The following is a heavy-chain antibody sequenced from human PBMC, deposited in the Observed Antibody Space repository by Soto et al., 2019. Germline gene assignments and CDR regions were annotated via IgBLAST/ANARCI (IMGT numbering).Heavy chain of an antibody. Sequence: QVQLVQAGAEVKKPGSSVKVSCKASGGTFSSYAISWVRQAPGQGLEWMGEIIPIFGTANYAQQFQGRDTITADESTSPSCVELRSLRSEDTAVYYCARDRGPSSGYYPYWFDPWGQGTLGTVSS. CDR3: ARDRGPSSGYYPYWFDP. CDR2: IIPIFGTA. V-gene: IGHV1-69*12. CDR1: GGTFSSYA. J-gene: IGHJ5*02. D-gene: IGHD3-22*01.